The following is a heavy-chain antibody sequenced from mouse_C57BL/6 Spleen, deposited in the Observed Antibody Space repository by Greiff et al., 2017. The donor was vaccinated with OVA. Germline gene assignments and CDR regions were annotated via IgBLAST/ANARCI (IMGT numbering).Heavy chain of an antibody. CDR3: ARDIYYYGNYAMDY. J-gene: IGHJ4*01. Sequence: DVQLVESGGGLVKPGGSLKLSCAASGFTFSSYAMSWVRQTPEKRLEWVATISDGGSYTYYPDNVKGRFTISRDNAKNNLYLQMSHLKSEDTAMYYCARDIYYYGNYAMDYWGQGTSVTVSS. V-gene: IGHV5-4*01. CDR2: ISDGGSYT. D-gene: IGHD1-1*01. CDR1: GFTFSSYA.